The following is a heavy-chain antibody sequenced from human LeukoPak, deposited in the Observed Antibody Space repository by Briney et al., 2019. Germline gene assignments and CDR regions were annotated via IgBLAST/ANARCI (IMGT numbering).Heavy chain of an antibody. CDR2: IIPIFGTA. CDR3: ARLFGSTSGNVDTAMAPRHPESDY. V-gene: IGHV1-69*05. D-gene: IGHD5-18*01. Sequence: SVKVSCKASGGTFSSYAISWVRQAPGQGLEWMGGIIPIFGTANYAQKFQGRVTITTDESTSTAYMELSSLRSEDTAVYYCARLFGSTSGNVDTAMAPRHPESDYWGQGTLVTVSS. J-gene: IGHJ4*02. CDR1: GGTFSSYA.